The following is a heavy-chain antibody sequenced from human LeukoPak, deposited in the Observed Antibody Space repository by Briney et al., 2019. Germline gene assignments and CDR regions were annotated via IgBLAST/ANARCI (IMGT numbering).Heavy chain of an antibody. J-gene: IGHJ4*02. CDR2: VNGSGGTT. D-gene: IGHD3-10*01. CDR1: GFTFSSYA. Sequence: GGSLRLSCAAAGFTFSSYAISWVRQAPGKWLEWVSVVNGSGGTTYYADSVKGRFTISRNNSKNTLYLQMSSLTAEDTAVYYCAKGGTYYYASGTLYWGQGTLVTVSS. CDR3: AKGGTYYYASGTLY. V-gene: IGHV3-23*01.